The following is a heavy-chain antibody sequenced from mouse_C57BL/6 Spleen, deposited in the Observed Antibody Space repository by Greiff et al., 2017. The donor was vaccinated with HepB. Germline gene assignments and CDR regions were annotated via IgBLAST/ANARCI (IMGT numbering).Heavy chain of an antibody. CDR2: IYPRSGNT. Sequence: VQLQQSGAELARPGASVKLSCKASGYTFTSYGISWVKQRTGQGLEWIGEIYPRSGNTYYNEKFKGKATLTADKSSRTAYMELRSLTSEDSAVYFCARAPLDGYYGAMDYWGQGTSVTVSS. D-gene: IGHD2-3*01. J-gene: IGHJ4*01. V-gene: IGHV1-81*01. CDR3: ARAPLDGYYGAMDY. CDR1: GYTFTSYG.